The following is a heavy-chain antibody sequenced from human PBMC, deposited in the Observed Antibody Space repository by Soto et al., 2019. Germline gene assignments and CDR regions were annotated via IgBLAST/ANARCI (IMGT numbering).Heavy chain of an antibody. Sequence: PSQTLSLTCTVSGGSISSSSYYWGWIRQPPGKGLEWIGSIYYSGSTYYNPSLKSRVTISVDTSKNQFSLKLSPVTAADTAVYYCARHRDRREYSGYETYYFDYWGQGTLVTVSS. CDR3: ARHRDRREYSGYETYYFDY. CDR2: IYYSGST. D-gene: IGHD5-12*01. V-gene: IGHV4-39*01. CDR1: GGSISSSSYY. J-gene: IGHJ4*02.